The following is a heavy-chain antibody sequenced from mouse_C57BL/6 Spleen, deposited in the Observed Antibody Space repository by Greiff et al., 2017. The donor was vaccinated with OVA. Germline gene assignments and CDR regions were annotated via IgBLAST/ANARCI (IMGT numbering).Heavy chain of an antibody. J-gene: IGHJ1*03. CDR2: IYPRSGNT. Sequence: VQLVESGAELARPGASVKLSCKASGYTFTSYGISWVKQRTGQGLEWIGEIYPRSGNTYYNEKFKGKATLTADKSSSTAYRELRSLTSEDSAVYFCAREFSITTVVATGYFDVWGTGTTVTVSS. D-gene: IGHD1-1*01. CDR3: AREFSITTVVATGYFDV. CDR1: GYTFTSYG. V-gene: IGHV1-81*01.